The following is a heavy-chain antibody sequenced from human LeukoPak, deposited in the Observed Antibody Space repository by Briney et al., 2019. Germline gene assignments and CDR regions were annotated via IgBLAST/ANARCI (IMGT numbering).Heavy chain of an antibody. J-gene: IGHJ4*02. D-gene: IGHD2-8*02. V-gene: IGHV3-21*04. CDR2: IRNRGTST. CDR1: GFIFSDFG. CDR3: VRGTDCSATTCYPLSAFDH. Sequence: KPAEYLRLSCVASGFIFSDFGMNWVRQVPGKGLEWVAFIRNRGTSTFYADSVKGRFTISRDTAKKSLDLQMTSLRADDTAAYYCVRGTDCSATTCYPLSAFDHWGQGTLVSVSS.